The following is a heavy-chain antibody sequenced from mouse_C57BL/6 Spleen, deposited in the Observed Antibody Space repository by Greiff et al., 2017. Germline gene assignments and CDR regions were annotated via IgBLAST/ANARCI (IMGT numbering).Heavy chain of an antibody. Sequence: EVQLQQSGAELVRPGASVKLSCTASGFNIKDDYMHWVKQRPEQGLEWIGWIDPENGDTEYASKFQGKATITADTASNTAYLQLSSLTSEDTAVYYCTTLVLRRAIDYWGQGTSVTVSS. CDR1: GFNIKDDY. CDR2: IDPENGDT. D-gene: IGHD1-1*01. CDR3: TTLVLRRAIDY. V-gene: IGHV14-4*01. J-gene: IGHJ4*01.